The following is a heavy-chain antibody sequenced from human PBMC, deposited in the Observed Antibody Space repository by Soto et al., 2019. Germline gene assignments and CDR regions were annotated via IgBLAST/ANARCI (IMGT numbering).Heavy chain of an antibody. J-gene: IGHJ4*02. Sequence: TGGSLRLSCAASGFTFSGTYMNWVRQAPGKGLEWVGRIKLKTNGGTTDYAAPVEGRFTISRDDSKNTLYLQMNSLKTDDTAVYYCSTVRTFWGQGTLVTVSS. CDR2: IKLKTNGGTT. CDR1: GFTFSGTY. D-gene: IGHD3-10*01. V-gene: IGHV3-15*01. CDR3: STVRTF.